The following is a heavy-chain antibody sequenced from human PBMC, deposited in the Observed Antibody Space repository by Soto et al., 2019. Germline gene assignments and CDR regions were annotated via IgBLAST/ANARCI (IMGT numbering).Heavy chain of an antibody. CDR2: IYYDGST. D-gene: IGHD2-21*01. J-gene: IGHJ4*02. CDR1: GASIRSSTFY. Sequence: SETLSLTCTVSGASIRSSTFYWGWIRQPPGKGLESIANIYYDGSTYYNPSLKSRVTISVDTSKNQFSLKLSSVTAADTAIYYCVTRVYSSGVLFDYSGPGTQVTVSS. V-gene: IGHV4-39*07. CDR3: VTRVYSSGVLFDY.